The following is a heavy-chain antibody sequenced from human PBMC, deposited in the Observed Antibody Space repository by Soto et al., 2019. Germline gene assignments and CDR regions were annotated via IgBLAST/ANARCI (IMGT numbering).Heavy chain of an antibody. CDR2: MSPNGNNQ. J-gene: IGHJ4*02. V-gene: IGHV3-30-3*02. CDR1: GFTLSMHA. Sequence: GGSRRLSCAAAGFTLSMHAFHWVRQAPGKGLEWVAVMSPNGNNQYYADSVKGRFTISRDTSKSTLYLQMTSLRPDDTAVYYCATGANFYYDTSRYWGQGT. D-gene: IGHD3-22*01. CDR3: ATGANFYYDTSRY.